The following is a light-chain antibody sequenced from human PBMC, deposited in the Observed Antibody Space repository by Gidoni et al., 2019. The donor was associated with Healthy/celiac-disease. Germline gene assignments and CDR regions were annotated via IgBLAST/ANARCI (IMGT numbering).Light chain of an antibody. CDR2: GAS. Sequence: EIVLTQSPGTLSLSPGESATLSCRASQSVSSSYLAWYQQKPGQAPRLLIYGASSRATGIPDRFSGSGSGTDFTLTISRLEPEDFAVYYCQQYTTFGQGTKLEIK. J-gene: IGKJ2*01. CDR3: QQYTT. V-gene: IGKV3-20*01. CDR1: QSVSSSY.